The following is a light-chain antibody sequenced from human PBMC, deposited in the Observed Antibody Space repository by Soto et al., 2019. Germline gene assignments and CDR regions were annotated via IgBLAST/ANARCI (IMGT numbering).Light chain of an antibody. CDR2: AAS. J-gene: IGKJ3*01. CDR1: QGISSY. CDR3: QQINSYPFT. V-gene: IGKV1-9*01. Sequence: DIQLTQSPSFLSASVGDRVTITCRASQGISSYLAWYQQKPGKAPKRLIYAASTLQSGVPSRFSGSGSGTEFTLTISRLQPEDFATYDCQQINSYPFTFGPGTKSGYQT.